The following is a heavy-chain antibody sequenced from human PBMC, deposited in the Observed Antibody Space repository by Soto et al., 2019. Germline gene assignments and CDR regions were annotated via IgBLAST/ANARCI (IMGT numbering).Heavy chain of an antibody. CDR2: ISGSGGTT. D-gene: IGHD6-19*01. CDR3: AKTPRQWLVYFDY. Sequence: EVQLLESGGGLVQPGGSLRLSCAASGFTFSNYAIAWVRQAPGKGLEWVSGISGSGGTTYYADSVKGRFTISRDNSKDTLHLQMNSLRDEDTAVYYCAKTPRQWLVYFDYWGQGALFTVSS. V-gene: IGHV3-23*01. CDR1: GFTFSNYA. J-gene: IGHJ4*02.